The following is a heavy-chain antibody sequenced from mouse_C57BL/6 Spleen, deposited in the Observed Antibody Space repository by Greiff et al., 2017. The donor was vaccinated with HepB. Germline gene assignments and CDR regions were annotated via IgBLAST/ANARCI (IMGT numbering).Heavy chain of an antibody. V-gene: IGHV1-26*01. D-gene: IGHD1-1*01. CDR2: INPNNGGT. Sequence: EVQLQQSGPELVKPGASAKISCKASGYTFTDYYMNWVKQSHGKSLEWIGDINPNNGGTSYNQKFKGKATLTVDKSSSTAYMELRSLTSEDSAVYYCARAHYYGSRDWYFDVWGTGTTVTVSS. CDR3: ARAHYYGSRDWYFDV. CDR1: GYTFTDYY. J-gene: IGHJ1*03.